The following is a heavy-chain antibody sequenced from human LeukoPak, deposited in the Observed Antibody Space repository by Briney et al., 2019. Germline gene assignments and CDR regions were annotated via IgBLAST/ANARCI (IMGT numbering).Heavy chain of an antibody. J-gene: IGHJ4*02. D-gene: IGHD3-10*01. CDR3: ARKFLGSRGYYFDY. CDR2: MNPNTGNT. CDR1: GYTFTSYD. Sequence: ASVKVSCKASGYTFTSYDINWVRQATGQGLEWMGWMNPNTGNTGYAQKFQGRVTMTRDTSISTAYMELSSLRSDDTAVYYCARKFLGSRGYYFDYWGQGTLVTVSS. V-gene: IGHV1-8*01.